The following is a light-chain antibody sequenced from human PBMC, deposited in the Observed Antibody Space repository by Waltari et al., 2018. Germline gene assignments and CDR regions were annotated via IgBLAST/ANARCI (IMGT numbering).Light chain of an antibody. V-gene: IGKV3-15*01. J-gene: IGKJ4*01. Sequence: EIVMTQSPATLSVSPGERATISCRASQIVSTNLAWYQHKPGQAPRLLMNDASTRAPGIPPRFSGSGSGTEFTLTISSLQPEDFAVYYCQQYKNWPPLTFGGGTKVEIK. CDR1: QIVSTN. CDR2: DAS. CDR3: QQYKNWPPLT.